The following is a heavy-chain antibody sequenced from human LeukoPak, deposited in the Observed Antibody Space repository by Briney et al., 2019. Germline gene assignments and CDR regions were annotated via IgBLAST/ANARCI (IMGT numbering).Heavy chain of an antibody. J-gene: IGHJ3*02. V-gene: IGHV3-66*02. D-gene: IGHD3-3*01. CDR2: IYSGGNT. Sequence: SGGSLRLSCAASGFTFSSYAMSWVRQAPGKGLEWVSVIYSGGNTYYSDSVKGRFTISRDNSKNTLFLQMNSLKSEDTAMYYCARAVGFHDPFDIWGQGTVVAVSS. CDR3: ARAVGFHDPFDI. CDR1: GFTFSSYA.